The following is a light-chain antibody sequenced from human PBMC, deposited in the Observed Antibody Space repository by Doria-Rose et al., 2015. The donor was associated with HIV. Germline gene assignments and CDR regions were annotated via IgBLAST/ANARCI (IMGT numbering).Light chain of an antibody. CDR3: HQYGTSWT. Sequence: EIVLTQSPGTLSLSPGERATLSCRASQSFSSTYLAWYQQKPGQAPSLLIYDGSTRATGIPDMFSASGSGTGFTLTINRLEPEDFALYYCHQYGTSWTFGQGTKVEI. V-gene: IGKV3-20*01. CDR2: DGS. CDR1: QSFSSTY. J-gene: IGKJ1*01.